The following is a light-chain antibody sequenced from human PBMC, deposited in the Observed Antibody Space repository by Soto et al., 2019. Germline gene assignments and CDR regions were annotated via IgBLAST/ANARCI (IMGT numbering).Light chain of an antibody. CDR3: QQYNNWPWT. Sequence: EIVLTQSPGTLSLSPGERATLPCRASQSVSSSFLSWYQQKPGQSPRLLIYGASGRATGIPDRFSGSGSGTDFTLTISSLQSEDFAVYYCQQYNNWPWTFGQGTKVDIK. V-gene: IGKV3-20*01. CDR2: GAS. CDR1: QSVSSSF. J-gene: IGKJ1*01.